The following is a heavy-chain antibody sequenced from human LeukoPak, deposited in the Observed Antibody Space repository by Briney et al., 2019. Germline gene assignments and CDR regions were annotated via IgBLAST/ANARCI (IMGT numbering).Heavy chain of an antibody. CDR3: ARHINQWLRSGYDY. V-gene: IGHV4-39*01. CDR1: VGSFSSGSYS. D-gene: IGHD5-12*01. Sequence: SETLSLTCTVSVGSFSSGSYSWGWIRQPPGKGLEWIGSMYYSGSTYYNPSLKSRVTISVDTSKNQFSLKVSSVTATDTAVYYCARHINQWLRSGYDYWGQGTLVTVSS. J-gene: IGHJ4*02. CDR2: MYYSGST.